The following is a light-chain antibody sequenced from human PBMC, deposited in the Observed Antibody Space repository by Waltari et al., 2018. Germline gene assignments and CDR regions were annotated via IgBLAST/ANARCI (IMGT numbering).Light chain of an antibody. CDR1: QSVNSG. CDR2: DAS. V-gene: IGKV3-11*01. CDR3: HHRTNWPPGWTT. Sequence: EIVLTQSPATLSLSPGQRATLSCSASQSVNSGLDCYQQNPRHAPRLLINDASNRATGIPARVSGSGSGTDFTLTISSLEPEDFAVYSGHHRTNWPPGWTTLGQGTRLERK. J-gene: IGKJ5*01.